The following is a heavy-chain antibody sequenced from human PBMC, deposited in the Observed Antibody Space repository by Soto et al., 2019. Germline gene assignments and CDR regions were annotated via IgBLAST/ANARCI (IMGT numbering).Heavy chain of an antibody. V-gene: IGHV1-18*01. D-gene: IGHD2-21*02. CDR1: GYTLTIYG. Sequence: ASVKVSCKASGYTLTIYGMTWVRQAPGQGLEWMGWMSAYSGKAEYAQKFQGRVTMTRDTSASTAYMELRSLRSDDTAVYYCARRICGGDCWIDYWGQGTLVTVSS. CDR2: MSAYSGKA. CDR3: ARRICGGDCWIDY. J-gene: IGHJ4*02.